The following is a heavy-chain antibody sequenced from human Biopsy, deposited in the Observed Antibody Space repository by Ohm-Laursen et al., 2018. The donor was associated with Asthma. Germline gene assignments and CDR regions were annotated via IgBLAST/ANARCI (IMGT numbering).Heavy chain of an antibody. Sequence: SLRLSCAAPGFAVSRDHMFWVRQAPGKGLEWVSVIYSGGTSHTADSVRGRFTISRDYSKNTLYLQMHSLRAEDTAVYYCARAYGGSFFSGSFDIWGQGTMVTVSS. CDR2: IYSGGTS. D-gene: IGHD4-23*01. CDR1: GFAVSRDH. CDR3: ARAYGGSFFSGSFDI. J-gene: IGHJ3*02. V-gene: IGHV3-53*01.